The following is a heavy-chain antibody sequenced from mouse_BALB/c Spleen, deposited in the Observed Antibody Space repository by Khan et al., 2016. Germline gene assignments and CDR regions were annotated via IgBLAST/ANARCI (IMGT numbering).Heavy chain of an antibody. CDR2: ISYDGSN. J-gene: IGHJ1*01. Sequence: EVQLQESGPGLVKPSQSLSLTCSVTGYSITSGYYWNWIRQFPGNKLEWMGYISYDGSNNYNPSLKNRISITRDTSKNQFFLKLNSVTTEDTATEYCARDPFYYYGSSYWYFDVWGAGTTVTVSS. D-gene: IGHD1-1*01. CDR3: ARDPFYYYGSSYWYFDV. V-gene: IGHV3-6*02. CDR1: GYSITSGYY.